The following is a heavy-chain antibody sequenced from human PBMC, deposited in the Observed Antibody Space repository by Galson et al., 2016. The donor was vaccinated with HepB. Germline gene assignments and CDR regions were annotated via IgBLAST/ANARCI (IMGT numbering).Heavy chain of an antibody. CDR2: IKEDGSEK. Sequence: SLRLSCAASGFFFSGRAMSWVRQAPGKGLEWVANIKEDGSEKNYVDSVKGRFTISRDNAKNTLYLQMNSLRVDDTAIYYCARDDYSGGRGSPDYWGQGTLVTVSS. CDR3: ARDDYSGGRGSPDY. V-gene: IGHV3-7*03. CDR1: GFFFSGRA. J-gene: IGHJ4*02. D-gene: IGHD4/OR15-4a*01.